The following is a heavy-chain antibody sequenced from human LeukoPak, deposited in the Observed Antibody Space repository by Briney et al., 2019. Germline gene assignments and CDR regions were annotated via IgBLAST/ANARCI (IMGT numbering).Heavy chain of an antibody. CDR3: ARRYCSSTSCYWDDAFDI. Sequence: KTSETLSLTCTVSGGSISSYYWSWIRQPPGKGLEWIGYIYYSGSTNYNPSLKSRVTISVDTSKNQFSLKLSSVTAADTAVYYCARRYCSSTSCYWDDAFDIWGQGTMVTVSS. CDR2: IYYSGST. J-gene: IGHJ3*02. V-gene: IGHV4-59*08. D-gene: IGHD2-2*01. CDR1: GGSISSYY.